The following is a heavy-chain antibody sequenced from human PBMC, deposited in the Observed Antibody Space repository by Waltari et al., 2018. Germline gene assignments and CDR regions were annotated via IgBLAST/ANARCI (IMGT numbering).Heavy chain of an antibody. CDR3: ARSVGDYCSSTSCNYYFDY. V-gene: IGHV4-38-2*01. CDR2: IYTSGST. CDR1: GYSISSGYY. J-gene: IGHJ4*02. D-gene: IGHD2-2*01. Sequence: QVQLQESGPGLVKPSETLSLTCAVSGYSISSGYYWGWIRQPPGKGMEWIGSIYTSGSTYYNPALKSRVTISVDTSKNQFSLKLSSGTAADTAVYYCARSVGDYCSSTSCNYYFDYWGQGTLVTVSS.